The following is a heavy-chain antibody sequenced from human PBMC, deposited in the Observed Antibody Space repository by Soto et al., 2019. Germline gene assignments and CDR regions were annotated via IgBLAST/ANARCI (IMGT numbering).Heavy chain of an antibody. CDR3: ATYIAVAINY. CDR2: IRNSGDST. J-gene: IGHJ4*02. Sequence: VGSLRLSCVASGFTFHSYAMIWVRQAPGKGLEWVSGIRNSGDSTSYGDSVKGRFTISRDNSKNMLYLQMNSLIAEDTATYYCATYIAVAINYWGQGAQVTVSS. V-gene: IGHV3-23*01. CDR1: GFTFHSYA. D-gene: IGHD6-19*01.